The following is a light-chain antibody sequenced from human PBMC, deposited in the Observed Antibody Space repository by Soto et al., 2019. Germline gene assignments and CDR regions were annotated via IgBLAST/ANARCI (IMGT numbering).Light chain of an antibody. Sequence: DRQRVESAPSLDLAVRHIINNTSRASQSVGYWLAWYQQKPGKAPQFLIYDASNLHDGVPSRFSGSGYGTDFTLPLTRLPPDAFVRYYCQQYSSSWTFGKGTKVDIK. CDR1: QSVGYW. J-gene: IGKJ1*01. CDR3: QQYSSSWT. CDR2: DAS. V-gene: IGKV1-5*01.